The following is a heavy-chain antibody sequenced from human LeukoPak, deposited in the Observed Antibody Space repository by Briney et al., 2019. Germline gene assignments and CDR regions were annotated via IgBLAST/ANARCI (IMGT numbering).Heavy chain of an antibody. V-gene: IGHV4-34*01. Sequence: SETLSLTCAVYGGSFSGYYWSWIRQPPGKGLEWIGEINHSGSTNYNPSLKSRVTISVDTSKNQFSLKLSSVTAADTAVYYCARSVPAAIHDYYYGMDVWGQGTTVTVSS. CDR2: INHSGST. CDR1: GGSFSGYY. J-gene: IGHJ6*02. D-gene: IGHD2-2*01. CDR3: ARSVPAAIHDYYYGMDV.